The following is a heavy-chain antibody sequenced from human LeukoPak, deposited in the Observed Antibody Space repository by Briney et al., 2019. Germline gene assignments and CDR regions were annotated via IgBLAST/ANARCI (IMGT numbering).Heavy chain of an antibody. CDR2: IGTAGDT. CDR3: ARGGYSSSWHHYYYYYGMDV. J-gene: IGHJ6*02. Sequence: QTGGSLRLSCAASGFTFSSYDMHWVRQATGKGLEWVSAIGTAGDTYYPGSAKGRFTISRENAKNSLYLQMNSLRAGDTAVYYCARGGYSSSWHHYYYYYGMDVWGQGTTVTVSS. CDR1: GFTFSSYD. D-gene: IGHD6-13*01. V-gene: IGHV3-13*04.